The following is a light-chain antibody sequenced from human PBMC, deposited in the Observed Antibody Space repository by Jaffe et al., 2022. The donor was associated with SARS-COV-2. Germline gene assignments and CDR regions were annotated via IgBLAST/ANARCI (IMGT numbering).Light chain of an antibody. CDR3: QTWGTGKGV. CDR1: SGHSTYA. CDR2: LNSDGSH. Sequence: QLVLTQSPSASASLGASVNLTCTLSSGHSTYAIAWHQQQPEKGPRFLMKLNSDGSHSKGDVTPDRFSGSSSGTERYLTISSLQSEDEADYYCQTWGTGKGVFGGGTKLTVL. J-gene: IGLJ3*02. V-gene: IGLV4-69*01.